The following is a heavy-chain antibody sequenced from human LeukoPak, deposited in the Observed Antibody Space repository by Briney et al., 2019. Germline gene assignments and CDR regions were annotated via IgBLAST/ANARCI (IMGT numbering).Heavy chain of an antibody. J-gene: IGHJ5*02. CDR1: GFIFSNHW. D-gene: IGHD5-18*01. CDR3: ARGYGYTYGGGWFDT. CDR2: INTDGSRT. V-gene: IGHV3-74*01. Sequence: PGGSLRLSCAASGFIFSNHWMHWVRQAPGKGLVWVSRINTDGSRTSYADSVKGRFTISRDNARNTLYLQVNSLRAEDTAVYYCARGYGYTYGGGWFDTWGQGTLVTVSS.